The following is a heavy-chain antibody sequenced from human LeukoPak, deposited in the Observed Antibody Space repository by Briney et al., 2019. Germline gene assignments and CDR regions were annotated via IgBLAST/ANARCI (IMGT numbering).Heavy chain of an antibody. V-gene: IGHV3-30*04. CDR3: AKVLSRYYYYYMDV. J-gene: IGHJ6*03. Sequence: PGRSLRLSCAASGFTFSSYAMHWVRQAPGKGLEWVAVISYDGSNKYYADSVKGRFTISRDNSKNTLYLQMNSLRAEDTAVYYCAKVLSRYYYYYMDVWGKGTTVTVSS. CDR2: ISYDGSNK. CDR1: GFTFSSYA.